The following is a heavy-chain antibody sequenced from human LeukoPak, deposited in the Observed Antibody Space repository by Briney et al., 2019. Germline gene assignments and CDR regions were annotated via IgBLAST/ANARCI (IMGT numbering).Heavy chain of an antibody. CDR3: ARQVSCDTTTCYAGMPPDY. D-gene: IGHD2-2*01. J-gene: IGHJ4*02. CDR1: GFTFSRYA. V-gene: IGHV3-23*01. Sequence: GGSLRLSCAASGFTFSRYAMSGVRQTPEKGLEWVSVISGSDGSTYYADSVRGRFTISRDDSGNTLFLQMNSLRAEDTAVYYCARQVSCDTTTCYAGMPPDYWGQGTLVTVSS. CDR2: ISGSDGST.